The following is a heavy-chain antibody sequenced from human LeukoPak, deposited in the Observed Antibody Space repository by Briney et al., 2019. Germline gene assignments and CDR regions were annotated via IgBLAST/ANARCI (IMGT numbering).Heavy chain of an antibody. CDR1: GGTFSSYA. V-gene: IGHV1-69*06. Sequence: ASVKVSCKASGGTFSSYAISWVRQAPGQGLEWMGGIIPIFGTANYAQKFQGRVTITADKSTSTAYMELSSLRSEDTAVYYCARDPPKYSSSWYEGYNWFDPWGQGTLVTVSS. CDR3: ARDPPKYSSSWYEGYNWFDP. CDR2: IIPIFGTA. D-gene: IGHD6-13*01. J-gene: IGHJ5*02.